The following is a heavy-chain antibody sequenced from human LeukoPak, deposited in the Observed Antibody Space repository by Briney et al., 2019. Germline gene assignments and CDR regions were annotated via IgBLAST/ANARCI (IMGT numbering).Heavy chain of an antibody. V-gene: IGHV7-4-1*02. CDR3: ARGYYYDGSGHNWFDP. D-gene: IGHD3-22*01. CDR2: INTNTGSP. J-gene: IGHJ5*02. Sequence: ASVKVSCKASGYTFNNYGISWVRQAPGQGLEWMGWINTNTGSPTYAQGFTGRFVFSLDTSVSTAYLQISSLKAEDTAVYYCARGYYYDGSGHNWFDPWGQGTLVTVSS. CDR1: GYTFNNYG.